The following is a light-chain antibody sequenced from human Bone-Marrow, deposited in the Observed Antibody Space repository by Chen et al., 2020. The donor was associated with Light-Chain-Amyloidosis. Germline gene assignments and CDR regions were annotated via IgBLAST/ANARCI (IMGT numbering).Light chain of an antibody. J-gene: IGLJ2*01. Sequence: NFVLIQPHSVSEAPGKTVTISCTRSSGYIASNYVHWYQQRPGRSPTIVIYEDNQRPFGVPDRVSGSIDRSSNYASLTISGLKTEDEGDYYCQSYDIAKVFGGGTKVTVL. CDR1: SGYIASNY. CDR3: QSYDIAKV. CDR2: EDN. V-gene: IGLV6-57*01.